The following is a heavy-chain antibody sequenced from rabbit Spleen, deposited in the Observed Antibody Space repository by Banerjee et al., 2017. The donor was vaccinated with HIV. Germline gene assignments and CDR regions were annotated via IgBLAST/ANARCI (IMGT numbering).Heavy chain of an antibody. CDR2: IYGYSSGST. CDR3: AREYYSYGGAGYAYANL. J-gene: IGHJ4*01. Sequence: QEQLEESGGDLVKPGASLTLTCTASGFSFSSSYYMCWVRQAPGKGLEWIACIYGYSSGSTYYASWAKGRFTISKTSSTTVTLQMTSLTAADTATYFCAREYYSYGGAGYAYANLWGQGTLVTVS. D-gene: IGHD6-1*01. CDR1: GFSFSSSYY. V-gene: IGHV1S45*01.